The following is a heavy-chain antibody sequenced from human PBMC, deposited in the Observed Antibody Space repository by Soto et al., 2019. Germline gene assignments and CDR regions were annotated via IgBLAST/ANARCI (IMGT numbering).Heavy chain of an antibody. Sequence: EVRLVESGGGLVKPGGSLRLSCAASGFTFSAFSMNWVRQAPGKGLEWLSSINEDSTYIYYGDSLRGRSTISRDNAKDSLYLKIGSLRDEDTAVYYCVRDFGRYFRSGYMGVWGDGATVIVS. J-gene: IGHJ6*03. D-gene: IGHD3-9*01. V-gene: IGHV3-21*02. CDR2: INEDSTYI. CDR3: VRDFGRYFRSGYMGV. CDR1: GFTFSAFS.